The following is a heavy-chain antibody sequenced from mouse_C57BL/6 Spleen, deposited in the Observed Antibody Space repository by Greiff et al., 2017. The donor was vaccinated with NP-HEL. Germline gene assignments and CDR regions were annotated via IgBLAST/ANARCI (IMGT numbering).Heavy chain of an antibody. J-gene: IGHJ2*01. Sequence: VQLQQSGPELVKPGASVKISCKASGYSFTGYYMNWVKQSPEKSLEWIGEINPSTGGTTYNQKFKAKATLTVDKSSSTAYMQLKSLTSEDSAVYYCARSASSGYGYYFDYWGQGTTLTVSP. V-gene: IGHV1-42*01. CDR3: ARSASSGYGYYFDY. D-gene: IGHD3-2*02. CDR2: INPSTGGT. CDR1: GYSFTGYY.